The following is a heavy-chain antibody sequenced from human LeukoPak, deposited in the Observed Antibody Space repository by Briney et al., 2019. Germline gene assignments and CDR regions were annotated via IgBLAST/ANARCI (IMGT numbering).Heavy chain of an antibody. J-gene: IGHJ4*02. CDR1: GFTFRGYW. CDR3: ARDQYYQLLL. D-gene: IGHD2-2*01. CDR2: INGDGSSA. Sequence: SGGSLRLSCAGSGFTFRGYWIHWVRQVPGKGLVWVSRINGDGSSATYADSVKGRFTISRDDAKNTVYLQMNSLRAEDTAVYYCARDQYYQLLLWGQGSLVTVSP. V-gene: IGHV3-74*03.